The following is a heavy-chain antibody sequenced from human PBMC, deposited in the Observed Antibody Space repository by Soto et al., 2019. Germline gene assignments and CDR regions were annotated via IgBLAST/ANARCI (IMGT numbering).Heavy chain of an antibody. J-gene: IGHJ3*02. CDR1: GFTFIRYW. CDR3: ARGDTPMITGMDSFDI. V-gene: IGHV3-7*01. D-gene: IGHD5-18*01. CDR2: IKQDGTEK. Sequence: WGSLRLSCAASGFTFIRYWMNFCRQAPGKGLEWVANIKQDGTEKNYVDSVKGRFTISRDNARNSLYLQMDSLRAEDTAVYFCARGDTPMITGMDSFDIWGQGTMVTV.